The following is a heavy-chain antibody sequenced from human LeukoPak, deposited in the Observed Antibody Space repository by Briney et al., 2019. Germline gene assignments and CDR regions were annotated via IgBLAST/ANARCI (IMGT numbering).Heavy chain of an antibody. D-gene: IGHD6-13*01. CDR3: ARVTAAAGTGTFDI. Sequence: PGGSLRLSCAASGFTFSSYSMNWVRQAPGKGLEWVSSISSSSSYIYYADSVKGRFTISRDNAKDSLYLQMNSLRAEDTAVYYCARVTAAAGTGTFDIWGQGTMVTVSS. CDR1: GFTFSSYS. V-gene: IGHV3-21*01. CDR2: ISSSSSYI. J-gene: IGHJ3*02.